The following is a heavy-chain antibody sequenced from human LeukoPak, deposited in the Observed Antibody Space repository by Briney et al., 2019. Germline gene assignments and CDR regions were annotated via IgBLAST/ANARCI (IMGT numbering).Heavy chain of an antibody. CDR1: GFTFSSYA. V-gene: IGHV3-23*01. CDR3: AKDQQRYCSGGSCLNSFDY. Sequence: AGGSLRLSCAASGFTFSSYAMSWVRQAPGKGLEWVPAISGSGSSTYYADSVKGRFTISRDNSKNTLYLQMNSLRAEDTAVYYCAKDQQRYCSGGSCLNSFDYWGQGTLVTVSS. J-gene: IGHJ4*02. CDR2: ISGSGSST. D-gene: IGHD2-15*01.